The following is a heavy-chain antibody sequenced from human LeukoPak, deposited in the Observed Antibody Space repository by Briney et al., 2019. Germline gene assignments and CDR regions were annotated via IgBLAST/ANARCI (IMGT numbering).Heavy chain of an antibody. Sequence: ASVKVSCKASGYTSTSYYMHWVRQAPRQGLEWMGIINPSGGSTSYAQKFQGRVTMTRDTSTSTVYMELSSLRSEDTAVYYCARDAGSYYDILLSWGQGTLVTVSS. CDR3: ARDAGSYYDILLS. J-gene: IGHJ5*02. CDR1: GYTSTSYY. V-gene: IGHV1-46*01. D-gene: IGHD3-9*01. CDR2: INPSGGST.